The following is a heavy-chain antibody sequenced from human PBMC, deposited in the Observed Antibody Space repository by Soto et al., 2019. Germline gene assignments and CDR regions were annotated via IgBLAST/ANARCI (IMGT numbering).Heavy chain of an antibody. J-gene: IGHJ5*02. CDR3: ARDTQQDSNGYDLEWFYP. D-gene: IGHD3-22*01. Sequence: ASVKVSCKASGYIFTDYYMPWVRQAPGQELGWMGRINPNSGGTNYAQKFQGRVTMTRDTSISTAYTEMRSLKSADTAVYYCARDTQQDSNGYDLEWFYPWGQGTLVTVSS. V-gene: IGHV1-2*06. CDR2: INPNSGGT. CDR1: GYIFTDYY.